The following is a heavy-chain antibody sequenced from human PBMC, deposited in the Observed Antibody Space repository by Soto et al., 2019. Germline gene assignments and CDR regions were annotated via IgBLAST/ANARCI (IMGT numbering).Heavy chain of an antibody. Sequence: GASVKVSFKASGCTFSSYAITWVRRAPGQGLEWMGGIIPIFGTANYAQKFQGRVTITADESTSTAYMELSSLRSEDTAVYYCARDRPPCITIFGVVMHLNYYYGMDVWGQGTTVTVSS. CDR3: ARDRPPCITIFGVVMHLNYYYGMDV. D-gene: IGHD3-3*01. V-gene: IGHV1-69*13. CDR2: IIPIFGTA. J-gene: IGHJ6*02. CDR1: GCTFSSYA.